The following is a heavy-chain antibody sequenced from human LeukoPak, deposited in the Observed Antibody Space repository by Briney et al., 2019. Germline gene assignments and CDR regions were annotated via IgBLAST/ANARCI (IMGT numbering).Heavy chain of an antibody. CDR1: GGSISSYY. D-gene: IGHD2-2*01. CDR2: IYTSGST. J-gene: IGHJ4*02. V-gene: IGHV4-4*09. CDR3: ARVVPAATYYFDY. Sequence: SETLSFTCTVSGGSISSYYWSWIRQPPGKGLEWIGYIYTSGSTNYNPSLKSRVTISVDTSKNQFSLKLSSVTAADTAVYYCARVVPAATYYFDYWGQGTLVTVSS.